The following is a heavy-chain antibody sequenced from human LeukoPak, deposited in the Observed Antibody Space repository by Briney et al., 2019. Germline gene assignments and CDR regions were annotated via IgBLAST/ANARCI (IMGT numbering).Heavy chain of an antibody. CDR3: ARGPHYYYYYMDV. J-gene: IGHJ6*03. CDR1: GYTFTGYY. Sequence: ASVKVSCKASGYTFTGYYMHWVRQAPGQGLEWMGWINPSSGGTNYAQKFQGRVTMTRDTSISTAYMELSRLRSDDTAVYYCARGPHYYYYYMDVWGKGTTVTISS. V-gene: IGHV1-2*02. CDR2: INPSSGGT.